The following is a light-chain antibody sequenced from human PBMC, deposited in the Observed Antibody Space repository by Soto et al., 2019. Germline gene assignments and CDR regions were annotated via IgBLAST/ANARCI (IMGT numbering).Light chain of an antibody. CDR1: QSVSSSY. CDR3: QQYGDSPLT. Sequence: EIVLTQSPGTLSLSPWERATLSCRASQSVSSSYVAWDQQTPGQAPRLLIDGASSRAPGTPDRIGGGGAGKALTPTISRLETEDVAVYYCQQYGDSPLTFGGGTQVDIK. J-gene: IGKJ4*01. CDR2: GAS. V-gene: IGKV3-20*01.